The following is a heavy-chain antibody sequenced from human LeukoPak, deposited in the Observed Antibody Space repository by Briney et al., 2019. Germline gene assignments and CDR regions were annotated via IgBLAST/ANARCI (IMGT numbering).Heavy chain of an antibody. J-gene: IGHJ5*02. CDR1: GGSISSGGYY. Sequence: PSETLSLTCTVSGGSISSGGYYRGWIRQPPGKGLEWIGSIYYSGSTYYNPSLKSRVTISVDTSKNQFSLKLTSVTAADAAVYYCARQYSSGWPWFDPWGQGTLVTVSS. V-gene: IGHV4-39*01. CDR2: IYYSGST. D-gene: IGHD6-19*01. CDR3: ARQYSSGWPWFDP.